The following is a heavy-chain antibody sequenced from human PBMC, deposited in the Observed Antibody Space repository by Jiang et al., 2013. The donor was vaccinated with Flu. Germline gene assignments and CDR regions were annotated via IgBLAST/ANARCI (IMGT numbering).Heavy chain of an antibody. V-gene: IGHV4-30-2*01. CDR2: IYHSGST. D-gene: IGHD5-12*01. J-gene: IGHJ6*03. Sequence: GPGLVKPSQTLSLTCAVSGGSISSGGYSWSWIRQPPGKGLEWIGYIYHSGSTYYNPSLKSRVTISVDRSKNQFSLKLSSVTAADTAVYYCARVVPPTIPPSGTLPYYYMDVWGKGTTVTVSS. CDR1: GGSISSGGYS. CDR3: ARVVPPTIPPSGTLPYYYMDV.